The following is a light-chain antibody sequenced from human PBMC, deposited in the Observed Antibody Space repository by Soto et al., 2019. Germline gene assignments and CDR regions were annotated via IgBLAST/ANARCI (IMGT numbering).Light chain of an antibody. CDR1: SSNIGAGYD. Sequence: QAVVTQPPSVSGAPGQRVTISCTGSSSNIGAGYDVHWYQQLPGTAPKLLIYGNGNRPSGVPDRFSGSKSGTSASLAITGLQAEDEADYYCQSYDSSLSEVFGGGTKVTVL. CDR2: GNG. J-gene: IGLJ3*02. V-gene: IGLV1-40*01. CDR3: QSYDSSLSEV.